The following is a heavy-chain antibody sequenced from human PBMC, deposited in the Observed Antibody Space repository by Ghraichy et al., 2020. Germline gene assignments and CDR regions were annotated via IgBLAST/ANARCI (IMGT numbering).Heavy chain of an antibody. CDR2: VSNSGGYT. CDR3: AKVRATYDLFPLRDAFDI. J-gene: IGHJ3*02. CDR1: GFTFSSYA. D-gene: IGHD3-9*01. Sequence: GGSLRLSCAASGFTFSSYAMSWVRQAPGKGLEWVSTVSNSGGYTYSAGSVKGRFTISRDNSKTTVYLQMNSLRAEDTAVYYCAKVRATYDLFPLRDAFDIWGQGTRDTVSS. V-gene: IGHV3-23*01.